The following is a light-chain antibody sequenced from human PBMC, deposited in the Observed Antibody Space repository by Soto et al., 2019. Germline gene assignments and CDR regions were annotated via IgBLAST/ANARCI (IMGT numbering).Light chain of an antibody. Sequence: DIVMTQSPDSLAVSLGERATINCKSGQSLLYSSNNKNYLAWYQQKPGQPPKLLIYWASTRESGVPDRFSGSGSGTDFTLIISSLQAEDVAVYYCQEYYDTPYTFGPGTKVDIQ. J-gene: IGKJ3*01. CDR2: WAS. CDR3: QEYYDTPYT. CDR1: QSLLYSSNNKNY. V-gene: IGKV4-1*01.